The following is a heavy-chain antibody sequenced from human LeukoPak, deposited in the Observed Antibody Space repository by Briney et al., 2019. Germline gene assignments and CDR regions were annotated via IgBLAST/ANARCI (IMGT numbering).Heavy chain of an antibody. J-gene: IGHJ5*02. Sequence: ASVKVSCKASGYTFTSYDVNWVRQATGQGLEWMGWMNPNSGNTGYAQKFQGRVTMTRNTSISTAYMELSSVTAADTAVYYCARGRLWFGELSVKNWFDPWGQGTLVTVSS. D-gene: IGHD3-10*01. CDR1: GYTFTSYD. CDR2: MNPNSGNT. V-gene: IGHV1-8*01. CDR3: ARGRLWFGELSVKNWFDP.